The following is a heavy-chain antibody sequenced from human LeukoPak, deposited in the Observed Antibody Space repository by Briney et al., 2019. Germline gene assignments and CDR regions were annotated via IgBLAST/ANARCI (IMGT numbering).Heavy chain of an antibody. CDR1: GFTFSSYA. CDR3: AKTTTGYSTGRYPGWPVDY. D-gene: IGHD6-19*01. J-gene: IGHJ4*02. CDR2: ISGSGGGT. V-gene: IGHV3-23*01. Sequence: PGGSLRLSCAASGFTFSSYAVSWVRQAPGKGLEWVSAISGSGGGTYYADSVKGRFTISRDNSKNPLYLQMNSLSTEDTAVYYCAKTTTGYSTGRYPGWPVDYWGQGTLVIVSS.